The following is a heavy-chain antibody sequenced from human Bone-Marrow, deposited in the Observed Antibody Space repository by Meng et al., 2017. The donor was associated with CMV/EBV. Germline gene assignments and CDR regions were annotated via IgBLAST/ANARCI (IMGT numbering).Heavy chain of an antibody. J-gene: IGHJ4*02. Sequence: EVQLVGSGGGLVQPGGSLGLSCADSGFTFSNYWMHWVRQVPGEGLVWVSRINTDGSFTSYADSVKGRFTISRDNAKNTLYLQMNSLRVDDSAVYYCGRDLTGERDQWGQGTLVTVSS. CDR3: GRDLTGERDQ. D-gene: IGHD7-27*01. CDR1: GFTFSNYW. CDR2: INTDGSFT. V-gene: IGHV3-74*03.